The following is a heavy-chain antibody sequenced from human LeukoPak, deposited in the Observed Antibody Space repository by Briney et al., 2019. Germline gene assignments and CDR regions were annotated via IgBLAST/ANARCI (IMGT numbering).Heavy chain of an antibody. Sequence: GVSLRLSCAASGFTVNSNYMSWVRQAPGKGVEWVSLIYTGGSTYYSDSVRGRFTISRDNSKNTLYLQMNSLTPEDTAIYYCARGFGKAAADVFGGYTMDVWGQGTTATVSS. CDR1: GFTVNSNY. V-gene: IGHV3-66*02. CDR2: IYTGGST. CDR3: ARGFGKAAADVFGGYTMDV. J-gene: IGHJ6*02. D-gene: IGHD6-13*01.